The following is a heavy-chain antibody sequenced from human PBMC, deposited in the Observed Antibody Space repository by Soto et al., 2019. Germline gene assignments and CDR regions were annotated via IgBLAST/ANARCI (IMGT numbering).Heavy chain of an antibody. CDR1: GFSLSTSGVG. J-gene: IGHJ4*02. CDR2: IYWDDDK. CDR3: AHRRDGYKPYNY. V-gene: IGHV2-5*02. D-gene: IGHD2-21*01. Sequence: QITLKESGPTLVKPTQTLTLTCTFSGFSLSTSGVGVGWIRQPPGKALEWLALIYWDDDKRYSPSLKSRLTITKDHSKHQVVLTMTTMDPVDTATYYCAHRRDGYKPYNYWGQGTLVTVSS.